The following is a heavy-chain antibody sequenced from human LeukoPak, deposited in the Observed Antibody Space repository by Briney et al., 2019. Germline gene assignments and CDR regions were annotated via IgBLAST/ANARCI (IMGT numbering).Heavy chain of an antibody. V-gene: IGHV3-21*01. CDR1: GFTFSNYS. CDR3: ARSCDGDCYSDY. D-gene: IGHD2-21*02. CDR2: IGSTSHFR. Sequence: NPRGSLRLSCAASGFTFSNYSMNWVRQAPGKGLEWVSSIGSTSHFRYYADSLKGRVTISRDNAKNSLYLQMSSLRVEDTAVYYCARSCDGDCYSDYWGQGTLVIVSS. J-gene: IGHJ4*02.